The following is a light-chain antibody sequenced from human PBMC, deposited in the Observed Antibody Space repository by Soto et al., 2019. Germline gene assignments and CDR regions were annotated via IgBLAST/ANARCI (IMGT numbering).Light chain of an antibody. Sequence: EIVMTQSPATLSVSPGEGATFSCRASQSVSSKLAWYQQKPGQAPRLLIYGASTRATGIPARFSGSGSGTEFTLIISSLQSEDSAVYYCQQYNSWLWTFGQGTKVDI. CDR3: QQYNSWLWT. V-gene: IGKV3-15*01. J-gene: IGKJ1*01. CDR1: QSVSSK. CDR2: GAS.